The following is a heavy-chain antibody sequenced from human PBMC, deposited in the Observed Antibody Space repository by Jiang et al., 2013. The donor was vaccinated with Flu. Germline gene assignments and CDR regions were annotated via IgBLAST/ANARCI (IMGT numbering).Heavy chain of an antibody. CDR3: ARSDSCGGDCYFLDY. D-gene: IGHD2-21*02. CDR2: INPSGGGT. CDR1: GYTFTRYY. J-gene: IGHJ4*02. V-gene: IGHV1-46*01. Sequence: GAEVKKPGASVKVSCKASGYTFTRYYVNWVRQAPGQGLEWMGIINPSGGGTNYAQKFQGRVTMTRDTSTNTVYMELSSLTSEDTAFYYCARSDSCGGDCYFLDYWGQGNPGHRLL.